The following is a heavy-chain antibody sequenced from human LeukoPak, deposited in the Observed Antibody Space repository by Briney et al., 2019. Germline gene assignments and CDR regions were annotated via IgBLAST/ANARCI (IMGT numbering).Heavy chain of an antibody. D-gene: IGHD3-3*02. J-gene: IGHJ4*02. Sequence: GGSLRLSCVASGFTFSSYWMTWVRQTPGKGLEWLASLKGDGSERYYVDSVKDRFTITRDNTKNSLYLQMNSLRPEDTAAYYCTRAFSYIAYWGQGTLVTVSP. CDR3: TRAFSYIAY. CDR1: GFTFSSYW. CDR2: LKGDGSER. V-gene: IGHV3-7*03.